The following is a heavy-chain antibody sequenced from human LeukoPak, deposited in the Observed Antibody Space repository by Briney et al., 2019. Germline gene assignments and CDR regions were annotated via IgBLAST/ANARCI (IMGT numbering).Heavy chain of an antibody. Sequence: ASVKVSCKASGYTFTSYDINWVRQATGQGLEWMGWMNPNSGNTGYAQKFQGRVTMTRNTSISTAYMELSSLRSEDTAVYFCARGFATGIFYYYYMDVWGKGTTVTVSS. CDR2: MNPNSGNT. J-gene: IGHJ6*03. D-gene: IGHD2-15*01. CDR3: ARGFATGIFYYYYMDV. CDR1: GYTFTSYD. V-gene: IGHV1-8*01.